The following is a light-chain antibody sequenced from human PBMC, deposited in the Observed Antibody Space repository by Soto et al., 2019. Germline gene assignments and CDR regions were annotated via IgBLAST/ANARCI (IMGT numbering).Light chain of an antibody. Sequence: DIQMTQSPSSLSASVGDRVTITCRASQSISSYLNWYQQKPGKAPKLLIYDASSLQSGVPSRFSGSGSGTDFTLTVSSLQPEDFATYYCQQSYSTPFTFGPGTKVDI. CDR2: DAS. CDR1: QSISSY. CDR3: QQSYSTPFT. V-gene: IGKV1-39*01. J-gene: IGKJ3*01.